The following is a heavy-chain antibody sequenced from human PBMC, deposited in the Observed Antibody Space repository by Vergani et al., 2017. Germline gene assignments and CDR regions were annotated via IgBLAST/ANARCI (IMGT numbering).Heavy chain of an antibody. J-gene: IGHJ3*02. CDR2: IYTSGNT. D-gene: IGHD5-12*01. V-gene: IGHV4-30-4*08. CDR3: ARERRDIVANDAFDI. Sequence: QVQLQESGPGLVKPSQTLSLTCTVSGGSISSGDYFWSWIRQPPGKGLDWIGYIYTSGNTFYNPSLKSRVTISLDTSKNRFSLRLNSVTAADTAVYYCARERRDIVANDAFDIWGQGTVVTVSS. CDR1: GGSISSGDYF.